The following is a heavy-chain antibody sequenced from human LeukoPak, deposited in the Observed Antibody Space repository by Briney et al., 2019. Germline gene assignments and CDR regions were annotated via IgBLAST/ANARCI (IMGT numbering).Heavy chain of an antibody. CDR1: GGSISSYY. V-gene: IGHV4-4*07. D-gene: IGHD1-1*01. Sequence: SETLSLTCTVSGGSISSYYWSWIRQPAGKGLERIGRIYTSGSTNYNPSLKSRVTMSVDTSKNQFTLKLGSVTAADTAVYYCARASSFDKTTRWNPAYFGPWGPGSLVTVAS. CDR2: IYTSGST. J-gene: IGHJ5*02. CDR3: ARASSFDKTTRWNPAYFGP.